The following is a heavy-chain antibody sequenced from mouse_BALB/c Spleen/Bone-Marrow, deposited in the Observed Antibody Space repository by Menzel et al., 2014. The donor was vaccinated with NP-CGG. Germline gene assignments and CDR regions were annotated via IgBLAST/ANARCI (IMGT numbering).Heavy chain of an antibody. CDR1: GYTFSSYW. CDR3: ARFYYGNPTGYFDY. CDR2: ILPGSGST. D-gene: IGHD2-1*01. Sequence: VKLMDSGAELMKPGASMKISCKATGYTFSSYWIEWVKQRPGHGLEWIGEILPGSGSTNYNEQFKGKATYTADASSSTAYKELSSLTSEDSAVYYCARFYYGNPTGYFDYWGQGAILTVSS. J-gene: IGHJ2*01. V-gene: IGHV1-9*01.